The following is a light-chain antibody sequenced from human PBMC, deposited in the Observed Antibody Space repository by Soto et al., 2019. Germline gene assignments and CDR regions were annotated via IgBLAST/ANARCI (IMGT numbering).Light chain of an antibody. J-gene: IGLJ1*01. CDR1: SSDVGLYDY. CDR2: AVS. Sequence: QSALTQPASVSGSPGQSITISCTGTSSDVGLYDYVSWYLQHPGKAPQLMIYAVSNRPSGVSNRFSASKSGNTASLFISGLQAEDEADYYCSSYTSDSSYVFGSGTKGTVL. V-gene: IGLV2-14*01. CDR3: SSYTSDSSYV.